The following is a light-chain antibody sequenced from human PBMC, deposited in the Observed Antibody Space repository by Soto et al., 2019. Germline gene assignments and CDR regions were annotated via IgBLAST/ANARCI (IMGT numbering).Light chain of an antibody. CDR3: QQYGSSPLFT. Sequence: EIVLTQSPGTLSLFPGERATLSCRASQSVSSSYLAWYQQKPGQAPRLLIYGASSRATGIPDRFSGSGSGTDFTLTISRLEPEDFAVYYCQQYGSSPLFTFGPGIKVDIK. J-gene: IGKJ3*01. CDR2: GAS. V-gene: IGKV3-20*01. CDR1: QSVSSSY.